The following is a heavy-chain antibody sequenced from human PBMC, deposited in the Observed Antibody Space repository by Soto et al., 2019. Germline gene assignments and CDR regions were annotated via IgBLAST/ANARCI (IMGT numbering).Heavy chain of an antibody. J-gene: IGHJ4*02. CDR1: GFTFTNYW. V-gene: IGHV3-74*01. CDR2: IDIDGSGT. Sequence: EVQLAESGGGSVQPGGSLRLSCGASGFTFTNYWIHWVRQAPGKGLVWVARIDIDGSGTSYADFVKGRFTISRDNAKNTVYLQMSSLSVEDTALYYCTTAFEYWGQGAPVTVSA. CDR3: TTAFEY.